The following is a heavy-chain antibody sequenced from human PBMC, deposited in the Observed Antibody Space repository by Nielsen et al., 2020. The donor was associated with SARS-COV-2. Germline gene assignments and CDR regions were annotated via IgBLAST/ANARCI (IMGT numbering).Heavy chain of an antibody. CDR2: MSQSGDM. CDR3: ARGSGGGTSLVLDH. Sequence: SETLSLTCSVSGDAIGTYCWSWIRQPPGKGLEWIGCMSQSGDMHYNPSLRSRATISLDTSKSQFSLKVTSMITTDTAVYYCARGSGGGTSLVLDHWGRGTLVTVS. D-gene: IGHD1-26*01. J-gene: IGHJ4*02. V-gene: IGHV4-59*01. CDR1: GDAIGTYC.